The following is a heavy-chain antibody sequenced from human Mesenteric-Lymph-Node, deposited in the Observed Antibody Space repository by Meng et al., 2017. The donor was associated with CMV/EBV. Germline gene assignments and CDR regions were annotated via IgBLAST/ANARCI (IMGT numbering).Heavy chain of an antibody. CDR3: ARGLLAVAADY. CDR1: GFTFSSYT. Sequence: GESLKISCAASGFTFSSYTMNWVRQAPGKGLEWVSSVSSGSDYINYADSVKGRFTISRDNAKNSLYLEMNSLRVEDSAVYYCARGLLAVAADYWGQGTLVTVSS. J-gene: IGHJ4*02. CDR2: VSSGSDYI. D-gene: IGHD6-19*01. V-gene: IGHV3-21*01.